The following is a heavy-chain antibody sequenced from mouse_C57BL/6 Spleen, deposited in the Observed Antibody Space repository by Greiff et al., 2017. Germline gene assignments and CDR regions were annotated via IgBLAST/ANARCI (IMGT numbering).Heavy chain of an antibody. CDR3: ASGERLVLPY. CDR2: LLPGSGST. D-gene: IGHD5-5*01. V-gene: IGHV1-9*01. CDR1: GYTFTGYW. Sequence: QVQLQQSGAELMKPGASVKLSCKATGYTFTGYWIEWVKQRPGHGLEWIGELLPGSGSTYYNEKFKGQAPFTADTSSNTAYMQLRSLTTEDSDIYYCASGERLVLPYWGQGTTLTVSS. J-gene: IGHJ2*01.